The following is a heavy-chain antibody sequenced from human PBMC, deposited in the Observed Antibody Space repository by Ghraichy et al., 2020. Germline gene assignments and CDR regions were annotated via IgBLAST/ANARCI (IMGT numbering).Heavy chain of an antibody. Sequence: GSLRLSCTVSGGSISSSSYYWGWIRQPPGKGLEWIGSIYYSGSTYYNPSLKSRVTISVDTSKNQFSLKLSSVTAADTAVYYCARQDYDSSGYYYWGQGTLVTVSS. CDR1: GGSISSSSYY. CDR3: ARQDYDSSGYYY. D-gene: IGHD3-22*01. V-gene: IGHV4-39*01. CDR2: IYYSGST. J-gene: IGHJ4*02.